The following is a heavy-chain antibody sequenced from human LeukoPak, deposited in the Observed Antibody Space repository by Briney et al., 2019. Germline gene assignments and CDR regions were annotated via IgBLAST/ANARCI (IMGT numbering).Heavy chain of an antibody. V-gene: IGHV1-8*02. CDR2: MNPDSGNT. CDR1: GYTFFNYD. J-gene: IGHJ4*02. Sequence: GASVKVSCKASGYTFFNYDINWARQATGQGPEWMGWMNPDSGNTGYAQKFQGRVTMTRDGSITTAYMELISLRFEDTAAYYCTRAIRHQLLSDYWGQGTLVTVSS. CDR3: TRAIRHQLLSDY. D-gene: IGHD2-2*01.